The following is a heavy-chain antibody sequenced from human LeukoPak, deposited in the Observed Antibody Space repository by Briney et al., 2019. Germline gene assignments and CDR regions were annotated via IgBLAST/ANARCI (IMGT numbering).Heavy chain of an antibody. J-gene: IGHJ5*02. D-gene: IGHD3-3*01. CDR1: GGSISSYY. CDR3: ARHSSWSGYYDWFDP. Sequence: SETLSLTCTVSGGSISSYYWSWIRQPPGKGLEWSGYIYYSGSTNYNPSLKSRVTISVDTSKNQFSLKLSSVTAEHTAVYYCARHSSWSGYYDWFDPWGQGTLVTVSS. V-gene: IGHV4-59*08. CDR2: IYYSGST.